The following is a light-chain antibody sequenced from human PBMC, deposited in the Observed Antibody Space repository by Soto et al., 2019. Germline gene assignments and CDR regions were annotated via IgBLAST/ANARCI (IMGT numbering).Light chain of an antibody. J-gene: IGKJ1*01. CDR2: GAS. V-gene: IGKV3-20*01. CDR1: QSVSTSY. CDR3: QQYGSSRT. Sequence: EIVLTQSPGTLSLSPGVRTTLSCRASQSVSTSYLAWYQQKPGQAPRLLIYGASSRAAGIPDRFFGSGSARDFTLTISRLEPEDFAVYYCQQYGSSRTFGQGTKVEIK.